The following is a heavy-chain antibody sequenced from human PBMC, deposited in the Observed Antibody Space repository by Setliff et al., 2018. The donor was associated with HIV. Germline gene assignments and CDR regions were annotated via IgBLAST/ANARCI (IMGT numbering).Heavy chain of an antibody. V-gene: IGHV1-46*01. D-gene: IGHD6-19*01. Sequence: GASVKVSCKASGYTFTNYFMHWVRQAPGQGLEWMGVINPGGGSTSYAQRFQGRLTLTRDTSTSTVYMDLSSLTSEDTAPYYCARDSTEGSGWSGGGWSDPWGQGTLVTVSS. J-gene: IGHJ5*02. CDR3: ARDSTEGSGWSGGGWSDP. CDR1: GYTFTNYF. CDR2: INPGGGST.